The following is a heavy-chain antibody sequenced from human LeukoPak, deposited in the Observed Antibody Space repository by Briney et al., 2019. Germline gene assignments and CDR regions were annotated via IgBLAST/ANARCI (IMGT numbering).Heavy chain of an antibody. J-gene: IGHJ3*02. CDR3: VRDYDKTGRAFDI. Sequence: TGGSLRLSCAASGFTFTTYSMNWVRQAPGKGLEWVSYISSGTSIYRADSVKGRFTISRDNAKMSLYLQMNSLRDEDTAVYYCVRDYDKTGRAFDIWGQGTMVTVSS. D-gene: IGHD3-22*01. CDR1: GFTFTTYS. V-gene: IGHV3-48*02. CDR2: ISSGTSI.